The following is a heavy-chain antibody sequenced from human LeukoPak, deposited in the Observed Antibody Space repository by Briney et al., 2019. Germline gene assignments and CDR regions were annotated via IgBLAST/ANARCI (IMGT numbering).Heavy chain of an antibody. J-gene: IGHJ4*02. Sequence: QPGGSLRLSCAASGFTFSSYWMHWVRQAPGKGLVWVSRINSDGSSTNYADSVKGRFTISRDSAKNTLYLQMNSLRAEDTAVYYCARAQWLDSFDYWGQGTLVTVSS. D-gene: IGHD6-19*01. CDR1: GFTFSSYW. V-gene: IGHV3-74*01. CDR3: ARAQWLDSFDY. CDR2: INSDGSST.